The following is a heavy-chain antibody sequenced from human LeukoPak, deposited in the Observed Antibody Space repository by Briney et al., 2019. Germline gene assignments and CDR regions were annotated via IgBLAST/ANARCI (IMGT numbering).Heavy chain of an antibody. CDR1: GFTFSSSW. CDR2: INSDGSST. CDR3: AREGRGGYYGFDY. D-gene: IGHD3-3*01. Sequence: GGSLRLSSAASGFTFSSSWMHWVRHAPGKGLVWVSRINSDGSSTNYADSVKGRFTISRDNAQNTLYLQMNSPRAEDTAVYYCAREGRGGYYGFDYWGQGTLVTVTS. V-gene: IGHV3-74*01. J-gene: IGHJ4*02.